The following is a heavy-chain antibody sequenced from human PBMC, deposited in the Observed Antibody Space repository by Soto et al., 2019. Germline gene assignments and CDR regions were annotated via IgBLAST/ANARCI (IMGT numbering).Heavy chain of an antibody. D-gene: IGHD6-13*01. CDR3: AGATSSSWYGGDFDY. CDR1: GYTFTSYG. Sequence: ASVKVSCKASGYTFTSYGISWVRQAPGQGLEWMGWISAYNGNTNYAQKLQGRVTMTTDTSTSTAYMELRSLRSDDTAVYYCAGATSSSWYGGDFDYWGQGTLVTVSS. V-gene: IGHV1-18*01. CDR2: ISAYNGNT. J-gene: IGHJ4*02.